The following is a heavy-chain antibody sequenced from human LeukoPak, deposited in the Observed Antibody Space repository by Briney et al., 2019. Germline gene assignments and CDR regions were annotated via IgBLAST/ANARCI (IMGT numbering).Heavy chain of an antibody. CDR3: ARSPNYDYVWGSYRYDY. V-gene: IGHV1-69*13. CDR1: GGTFSSYA. J-gene: IGHJ4*02. CDR2: IIPIFGTA. Sequence: ASVKVSCKASGGTFSSYAISWVRQAPGQGLEWMGGIIPIFGTANYARKFQGRVTITADESTSTAYMELSSLRSEDTAVYYCARSPNYDYVWGSYRYDYWGQGTLVTVSS. D-gene: IGHD3-16*02.